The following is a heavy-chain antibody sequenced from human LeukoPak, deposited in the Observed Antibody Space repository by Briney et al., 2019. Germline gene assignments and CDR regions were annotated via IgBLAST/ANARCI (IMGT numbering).Heavy chain of an antibody. D-gene: IGHD3-10*01. CDR3: ARDSGTTGEVKFDP. V-gene: IGHV4-4*07. J-gene: IGHJ5*02. CDR2: IYITGST. CDR1: GGYITSYY. Sequence: SETLSLTCTVSGGYITSYYWSWIRQSAGEGLEWIGRIYITGSTTYNPSLESRVTMSLDTSKNQFSLKLSSVTAADTAVYYCARDSGTTGEVKFDPWGQGTLVTVSS.